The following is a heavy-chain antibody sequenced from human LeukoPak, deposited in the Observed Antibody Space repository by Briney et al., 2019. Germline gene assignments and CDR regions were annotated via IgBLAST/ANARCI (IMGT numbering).Heavy chain of an antibody. J-gene: IGHJ4*02. CDR2: IYSGGST. D-gene: IGHD3-10*01. CDR3: ARDSGERGSGSYLIAY. V-gene: IGHV3-66*01. Sequence: GGSLRLSCAASEFSAGSNYMTWVRQAPGKGLEWVSLIYSGGSTYYADSVKGRFTISRDNSKNTLYLQMNSLRAEDTAVYYCARDSGERGSGSYLIAYWGQGTLVTVSS. CDR1: EFSAGSNY.